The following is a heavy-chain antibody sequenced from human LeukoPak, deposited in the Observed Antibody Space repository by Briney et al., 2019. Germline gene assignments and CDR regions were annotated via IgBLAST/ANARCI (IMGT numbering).Heavy chain of an antibody. D-gene: IGHD1-1*01. J-gene: IGHJ4*02. V-gene: IGHV4-31*03. Sequence: PSETLSLPCPLSGGPDSIGGYFCGWIRQHPGKALEWIGYIYDSGSPYYNPSLKSRVTMSVDTSKNQFSLLLSCVTAAGTSVYDCARYKRGYFDFWGQGTRVTVSS. CDR1: GGPDSIGGYF. CDR2: IYDSGSP. CDR3: ARYKRGYFDF.